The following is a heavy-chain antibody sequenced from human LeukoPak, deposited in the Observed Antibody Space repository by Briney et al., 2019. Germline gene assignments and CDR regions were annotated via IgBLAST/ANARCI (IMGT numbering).Heavy chain of an antibody. V-gene: IGHV3-30-3*01. Sequence: GGSLRLSCEASGFTFSSYAMHWVRQAPGKGLEWVAVISYDGSNKYYADSVKGRFTISRDNSKNTLYLKMNSLRAEGTAVYYCARAVGATSYYFDYWGQGTLVTVSS. CDR1: GFTFSSYA. CDR2: ISYDGSNK. D-gene: IGHD1-26*01. J-gene: IGHJ4*02. CDR3: ARAVGATSYYFDY.